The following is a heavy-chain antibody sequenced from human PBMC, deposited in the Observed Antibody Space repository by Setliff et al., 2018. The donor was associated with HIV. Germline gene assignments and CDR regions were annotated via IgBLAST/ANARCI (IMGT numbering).Heavy chain of an antibody. CDR2: IYHVGTT. Sequence: SETLSLTCPVSGYSMSGGYNWGWIRQSPEKGLEWIGNIYHVGTTYYNPSGGSTAYAENFQGRVTMTRDTSTSTVYMEMRGLRSDDTAVYYCGRNRGNGWYYYDSWGQGTLVTVSS. J-gene: IGHJ4*02. CDR1: GYSMSGGYN. D-gene: IGHD3-22*01. CDR3: GRNRGNGWYYYDS. V-gene: IGHV4-38-2*01.